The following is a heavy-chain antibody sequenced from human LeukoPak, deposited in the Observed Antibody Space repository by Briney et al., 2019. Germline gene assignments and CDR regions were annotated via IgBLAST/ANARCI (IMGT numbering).Heavy chain of an antibody. D-gene: IGHD2-8*01. Sequence: PGGSLRLSCAASGFTFSSYAMHWVRQAPGKGLEWVAVISYDGSNKYYADSVKGRFTISRDNSKNTLYLQMNSLRAEDTAVYYCARDRHGYCTNGVCYIFDYWGQGTLVTVSS. V-gene: IGHV3-30*04. CDR1: GFTFSSYA. CDR3: ARDRHGYCTNGVCYIFDY. J-gene: IGHJ4*02. CDR2: ISYDGSNK.